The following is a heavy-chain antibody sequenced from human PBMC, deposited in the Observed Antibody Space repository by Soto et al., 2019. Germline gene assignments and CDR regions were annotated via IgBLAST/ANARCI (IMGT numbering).Heavy chain of an antibody. J-gene: IGHJ4*02. D-gene: IGHD3-10*01. CDR1: GGSFSGYY. CDR2: INHSGST. Sequence: PSETLSLTCAVYGGSFSGYYWSWIRQPPGKGLEWIGEINHSGSTNYNPSLKSRVTISVDTSKNQFSLKLSSVTAADTAVYYCARVVYGSGLEYWGQGTLVTVSS. V-gene: IGHV4-34*01. CDR3: ARVVYGSGLEY.